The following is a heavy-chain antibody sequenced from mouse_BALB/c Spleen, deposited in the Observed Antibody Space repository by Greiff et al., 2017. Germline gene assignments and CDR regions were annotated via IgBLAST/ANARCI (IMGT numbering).Heavy chain of an antibody. CDR1: GYTFTSYN. J-gene: IGHJ4*01. Sequence: LQQPGAELVKPGASVKMSCKASGYTFTSYNMHWVKQTPGQGLEWIGAIYPGNGDTSYNQKFKGKATLTADKSSSTAYMQLSSLTSEDSAVYYCAREGVSYYAMDYWGQGTSVTVSS. D-gene: IGHD6-2*01. CDR2: IYPGNGDT. CDR3: AREGVSYYAMDY. V-gene: IGHV1-12*01.